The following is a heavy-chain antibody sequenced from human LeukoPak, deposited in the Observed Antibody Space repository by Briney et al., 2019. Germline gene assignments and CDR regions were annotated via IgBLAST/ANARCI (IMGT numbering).Heavy chain of an antibody. CDR2: ISYDGSNK. D-gene: IGHD3-22*01. J-gene: IGHJ4*02. Sequence: GGSLRLSCAASGFTFSSYGMHWVRQAPGKGLEWVAVISYDGSNKYYADSVKGRFTISRDNSKNTLYLQMNSLRAEDTAVYYCASSPVAWYYYDSSDYYGAKLDYWGQGILVTVSS. V-gene: IGHV3-30*03. CDR1: GFTFSSYG. CDR3: ASSPVAWYYYDSSDYYGAKLDY.